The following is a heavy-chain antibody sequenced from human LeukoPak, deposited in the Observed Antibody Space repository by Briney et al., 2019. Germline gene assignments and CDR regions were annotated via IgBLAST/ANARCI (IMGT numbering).Heavy chain of an antibody. CDR2: INPNSGGT. D-gene: IGHD5-12*01. Sequence: GASVKVSCKASGYTFTGYYIHWVRQAPGQGLEWMGWINPNSGGTNYAQRFQGRVTVTRDTSISTAYMELSSLTSDDTAVYYCARGRFSGYGADWGQGTLVTVSS. J-gene: IGHJ4*02. CDR3: ARGRFSGYGAD. V-gene: IGHV1-2*02. CDR1: GYTFTGYY.